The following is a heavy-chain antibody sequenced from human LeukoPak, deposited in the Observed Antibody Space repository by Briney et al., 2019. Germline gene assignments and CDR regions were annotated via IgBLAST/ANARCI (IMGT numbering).Heavy chain of an antibody. CDR1: GFTFTTNA. CDR3: AKCGNSGCHLIDY. Sequence: GSLRLSCAASGFTFTTNARCWGRRAPGEGGVGVSAIGGRHGGTYYADSVKGRFTISRDNSKSTLYLQMDSLRAEDTAVYYCAKCGNSGCHLIDYWGQGTLVTVSS. CDR2: IGGRHGGT. V-gene: IGHV3-23*01. D-gene: IGHD5-12*01. J-gene: IGHJ4*02.